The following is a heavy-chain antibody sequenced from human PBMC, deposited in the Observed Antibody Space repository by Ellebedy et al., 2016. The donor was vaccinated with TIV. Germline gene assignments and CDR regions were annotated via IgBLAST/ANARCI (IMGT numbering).Heavy chain of an antibody. CDR2: IKQDGSEK. CDR1: GFTFSSYW. CDR3: ARDLRPDDF. J-gene: IGHJ4*02. Sequence: GESLKISCAASGFTFSSYWMSWVRQAPGKGLEWVANIKQDGSEKYYVDSVKGRFTISRDNAKNTVYLQIKSLRAEDTAVYYCARDLRPDDFWGQGTLVTVSS. V-gene: IGHV3-7*01. D-gene: IGHD2-2*01.